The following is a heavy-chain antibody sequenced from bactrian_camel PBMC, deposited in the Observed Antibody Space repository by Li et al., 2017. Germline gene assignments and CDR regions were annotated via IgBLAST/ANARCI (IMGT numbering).Heavy chain of an antibody. CDR1: GYSLDNYC. D-gene: IGHD2*01. Sequence: HVQLVESGGGSVQAGGSLRLSCAASGYSLDNYCMGWFRQAPGKAREGVAALDSDGTTNYADSVKGRFTVSRGNAKNTLYLQMNNLQPEDTGMYYCAAAYTYCSGGYDAFEYNYWGQGTQVTVS. CDR2: LDSDGTT. CDR3: AAAYTYCSGGYDAFEYNY. V-gene: IGHV3S55*01. J-gene: IGHJ4*01.